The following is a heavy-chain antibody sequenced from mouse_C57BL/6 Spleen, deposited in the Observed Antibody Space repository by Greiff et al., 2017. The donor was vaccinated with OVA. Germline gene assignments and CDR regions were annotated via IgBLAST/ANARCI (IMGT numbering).Heavy chain of an antibody. CDR3: ARDYYGSSYWYFDV. CDR1: GYTFTDYN. CDR2: INPNNGGT. J-gene: IGHJ1*03. V-gene: IGHV1-18*01. D-gene: IGHD1-1*01. Sequence: EVQLQQSGPELVKPGASVTIPCKASGYTFTDYNMDWVKQSHGKSLEWIGDINPNNGGTIYNQKFKGKATLTVDKSSSTAYVELRSLTSEDTAVYYCARDYYGSSYWYFDVWGTGTTVTVSS.